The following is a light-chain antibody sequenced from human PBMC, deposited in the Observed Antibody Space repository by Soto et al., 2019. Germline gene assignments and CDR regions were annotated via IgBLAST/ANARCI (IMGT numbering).Light chain of an antibody. CDR2: SAS. V-gene: IGKV3-11*01. CDR3: QQRTSWSPT. Sequence: EIVLTQSPATLSLSPGERATLSCRASQSGRNDLVWYHQKPGQAPRVPIYSASNRSTGIPARFSGSGSGTDFTLTISRLEPEDFAFYYCQQRTSWSPTFGGGTKVEMK. CDR1: QSGRND. J-gene: IGKJ4*01.